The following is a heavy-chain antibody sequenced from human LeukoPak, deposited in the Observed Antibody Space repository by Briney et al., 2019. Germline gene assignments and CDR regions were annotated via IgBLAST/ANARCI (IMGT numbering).Heavy chain of an antibody. CDR3: AGAGYNSAWAYFDY. V-gene: IGHV4-59*01. CDR1: GGSISSYY. D-gene: IGHD6-19*01. Sequence: SETLSLTXTVSGGSISSYYWSWIRQPPGKGLEWIGYIYYSGSTNYNPSLKSRVTISVDTSKNQFSLKLSSVTAADTAVYYCAGAGYNSAWAYFDYWGQGTLVTVSS. J-gene: IGHJ4*02. CDR2: IYYSGST.